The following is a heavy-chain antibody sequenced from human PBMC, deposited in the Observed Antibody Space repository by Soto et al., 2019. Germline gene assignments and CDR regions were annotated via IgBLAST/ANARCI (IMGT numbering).Heavy chain of an antibody. J-gene: IGHJ5*02. Sequence: SETLSLTCTVSGGSISSSSYYWGWIRQPPGKGLEWIGSIYYSGSTYYNPSLKSRVTISVDTSKNQFSLKLSSVTAADTAVYYCANFGYCSGGSCYPRGWFDPWGQGTLVTVSS. CDR3: ANFGYCSGGSCYPRGWFDP. CDR2: IYYSGST. CDR1: GGSISSSSYY. D-gene: IGHD2-15*01. V-gene: IGHV4-39*07.